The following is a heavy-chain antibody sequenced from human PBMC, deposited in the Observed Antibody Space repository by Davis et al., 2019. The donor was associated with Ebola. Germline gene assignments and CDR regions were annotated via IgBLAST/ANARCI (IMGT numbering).Heavy chain of an antibody. Sequence: AASVKVSCKASGYIFSTYDINWVRQASGQGLEWMGWVNPYSGHTGYVEKFKGRVTMTGDPSISTAYMELSSLTIDDTAVYYCARGYSPKCRGGDCVNDFWGQGTLVTVST. D-gene: IGHD2-21*02. CDR1: GYIFSTYD. J-gene: IGHJ4*02. V-gene: IGHV1-8*01. CDR2: VNPYSGHT. CDR3: ARGYSPKCRGGDCVNDF.